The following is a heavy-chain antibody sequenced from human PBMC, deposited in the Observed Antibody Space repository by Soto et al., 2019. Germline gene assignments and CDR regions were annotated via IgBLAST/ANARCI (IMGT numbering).Heavy chain of an antibody. D-gene: IGHD3-22*01. J-gene: IGHJ4*02. V-gene: IGHV3-23*01. CDR2: ISGSGGST. CDR1: GFTLSSYA. CDR3: AKPLSYYYYDSSVYRDY. Sequence: GGSLRLSCAASGFTLSSYAMSWVRQAPGKGLEWVSAISGSGGSTYYADSVKGRFTISRDNSKNTLYLQMNSLRAEDTAVYYCAKPLSYYYYDSSVYRDYWGQGTLVTVSS.